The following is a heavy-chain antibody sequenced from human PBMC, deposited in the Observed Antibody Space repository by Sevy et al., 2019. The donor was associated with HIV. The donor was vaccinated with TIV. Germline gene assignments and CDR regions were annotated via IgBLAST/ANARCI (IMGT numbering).Heavy chain of an antibody. Sequence: ASVKVSCKASGGTFSSYAISWVRQAPGQGLEWMGGIIPIFGTANYAQKFQGRVTITADESTSTAYMELSSLGSEDTAVYYCARGLVLGPYYYYMDVWGKGTTVTVSS. CDR1: GGTFSSYA. V-gene: IGHV1-69*13. CDR2: IIPIFGTA. D-gene: IGHD1-26*01. CDR3: ARGLVLGPYYYYMDV. J-gene: IGHJ6*03.